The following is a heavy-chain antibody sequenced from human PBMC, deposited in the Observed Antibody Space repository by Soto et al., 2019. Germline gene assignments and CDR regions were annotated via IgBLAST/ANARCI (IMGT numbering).Heavy chain of an antibody. J-gene: IGHJ4*02. CDR3: ARDIGYSSSWYAVGY. CDR2: IYHSGST. CDR1: GGSISSSNW. V-gene: IGHV4-4*02. Sequence: QVQLQESGPGLVKPSGTLSLTCAVSGGSISSSNWWSWVRQPPGKGLEWIGEIYHSGSTNYNPSLKSRVPISVDKSKNQFSLKLSSVTAADTAVYYCARDIGYSSSWYAVGYWGQGTLVTVSS. D-gene: IGHD6-13*01.